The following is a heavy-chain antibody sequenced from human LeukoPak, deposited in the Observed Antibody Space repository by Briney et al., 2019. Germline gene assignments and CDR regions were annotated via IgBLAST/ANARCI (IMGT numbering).Heavy chain of an antibody. Sequence: SETLSLTCTVSGGSISSSSYYWGWIRQPPGKGLEWIGEINHSGSTNYNPSLKSRVTISVDTSKNQFSLKLSSVTAADTAVYYCARGGYSSSWYSRGSRYFDYWGQGTLVTVSS. V-gene: IGHV4-39*07. CDR2: INHSGST. CDR1: GGSISSSSYY. CDR3: ARGGYSSSWYSRGSRYFDY. J-gene: IGHJ4*02. D-gene: IGHD6-13*01.